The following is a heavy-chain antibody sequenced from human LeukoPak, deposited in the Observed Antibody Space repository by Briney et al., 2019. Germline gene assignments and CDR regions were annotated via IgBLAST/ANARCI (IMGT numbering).Heavy chain of an antibody. CDR2: ISGSGGST. J-gene: IGHJ4*02. V-gene: IGHV3-23*01. Sequence: GGSLRLSCAASGFTFSSYAMSWVRQAPGKGLEWVSAISGSGGSTYYADSVKGRFTTSRDNPKNTLYLQMNSLRAEDTAVYYCAKDRYSGSYDFDYWGQGTLVTVSS. CDR3: AKDRYSGSYDFDY. D-gene: IGHD1-26*01. CDR1: GFTFSSYA.